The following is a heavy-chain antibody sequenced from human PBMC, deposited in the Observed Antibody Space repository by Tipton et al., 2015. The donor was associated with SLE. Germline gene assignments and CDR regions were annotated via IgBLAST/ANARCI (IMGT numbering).Heavy chain of an antibody. CDR3: ARYARGYSRYEGFDY. CDR1: GGSISSDF. Sequence: TLSLTCTVSGGSISSDFCCWFRQPPAERLVGIRGIYYSWSTNYNPSLKRRATISVDTSKNQFSLKLSSVTAADTAVYYCARYARGYSRYEGFDYWGQGPLVTVSS. J-gene: IGHJ4*02. CDR2: IYYSWST. V-gene: IGHV4-59*01. D-gene: IGHD5-12*01.